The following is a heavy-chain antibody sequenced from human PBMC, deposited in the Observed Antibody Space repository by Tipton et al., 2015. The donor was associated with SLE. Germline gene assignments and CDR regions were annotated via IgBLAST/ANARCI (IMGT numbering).Heavy chain of an antibody. CDR1: GGSISSYY. V-gene: IGHV4-59*12. D-gene: IGHD6-19*01. Sequence: TLSLTCTVSGGSISSYYWSWIRQPPGKGLEWIGYIYYSGSTNYNPSLKSRVTISVDTSKNQFSLKLSSVTAADTAVYYCARGKIAVAVYYFDYWGQGTLVTVSS. CDR2: IYYSGST. J-gene: IGHJ4*02. CDR3: ARGKIAVAVYYFDY.